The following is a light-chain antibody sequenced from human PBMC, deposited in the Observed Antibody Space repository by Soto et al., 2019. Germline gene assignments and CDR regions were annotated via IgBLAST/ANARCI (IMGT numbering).Light chain of an antibody. CDR1: SSDVGSYNI. Sequence: QSALTQPASVSGSPGQSITISCTGTSSDVGSYNIVSWYQQYPGKAPKLMIYEVNKRPSGVSNRFSGSKSGNTASLTISGLQAEDEADYYCCSYAESETYVFAGGTKVTVL. J-gene: IGLJ1*01. CDR3: CSYAESETYV. V-gene: IGLV2-23*02. CDR2: EVN.